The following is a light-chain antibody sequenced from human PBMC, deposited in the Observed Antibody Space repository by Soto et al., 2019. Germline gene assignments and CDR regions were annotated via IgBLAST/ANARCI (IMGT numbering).Light chain of an antibody. CDR3: AAWDDSLRVVV. J-gene: IGLJ2*01. CDR1: SSNIGSNY. Sequence: QSVLTQPPSASGTPGQRVTISCSGSSSNIGSNYVYWYQQLPGTAPKLLLYSNNQRPSGVPDRFSGSKSGTSASLAISGLRSEDEADYYCAAWDDSLRVVVFGGGTKLTVL. CDR2: SNN. V-gene: IGLV1-47*02.